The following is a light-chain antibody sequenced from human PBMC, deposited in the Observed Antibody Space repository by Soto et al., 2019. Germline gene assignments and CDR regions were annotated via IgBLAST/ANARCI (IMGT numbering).Light chain of an antibody. CDR3: QHRRDWPLT. Sequence: EIVLTQSPATLSWSPGERVTLSCRASQSVNSFLAWYQQKPGQAPRLLIYDASNRATGVPARFSGSGSGTDFTLTISSLEPEDFAVYYCQHRRDWPLTFGGGTKVEIK. V-gene: IGKV3-11*01. CDR2: DAS. CDR1: QSVNSF. J-gene: IGKJ4*01.